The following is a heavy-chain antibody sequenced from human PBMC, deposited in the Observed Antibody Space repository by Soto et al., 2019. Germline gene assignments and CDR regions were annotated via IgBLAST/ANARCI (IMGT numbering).Heavy chain of an antibody. CDR2: INHSGST. Sequence: SETLSLTCTVYGCSFSGYYWSWMRQLPGKGLEWIGEINHSGSTNYNPSLKSRVTISVDTSKNQFSLKLSSVTAADTAVYYCARGVYSGSYRYYYYYGMDVWGQGTTVT. CDR3: ARGVYSGSYRYYYYYGMDV. D-gene: IGHD1-26*01. CDR1: GCSFSGYY. V-gene: IGHV4-34*01. J-gene: IGHJ6*02.